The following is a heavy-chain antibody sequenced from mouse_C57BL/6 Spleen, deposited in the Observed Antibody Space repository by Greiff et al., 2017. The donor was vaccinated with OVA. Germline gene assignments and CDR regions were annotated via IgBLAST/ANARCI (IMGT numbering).Heavy chain of an antibody. V-gene: IGHV5-4*01. CDR2: ISDGGSYT. J-gene: IGHJ1*03. CDR1: GFTFSSYA. CDR3: ARDWHFDV. Sequence: EVKLEESGGGLVKPGGSLKLSCAASGFTFSSYAMSWVRQTPEKRLEWVATISDGGSYTYYPDNVKGRFTISRDNAKNNLYLQMSHLKSEDTAMYYCARDWHFDVWGTGTTVTVSS.